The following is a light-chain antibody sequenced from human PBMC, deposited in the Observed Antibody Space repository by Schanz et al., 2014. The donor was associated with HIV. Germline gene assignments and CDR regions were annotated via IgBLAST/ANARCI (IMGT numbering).Light chain of an antibody. J-gene: IGKJ2*01. V-gene: IGKV3-20*01. CDR2: GAS. Sequence: PGERATLSCRASHSVDSYLVWYQQKPGQAPRLLIYGASSRATGIPDRFSGSGSATDFTLTISRLEPEDFAVYYCQQFGSSPPYTFGQGTKLEIK. CDR1: HSVDSY. CDR3: QQFGSSPPYT.